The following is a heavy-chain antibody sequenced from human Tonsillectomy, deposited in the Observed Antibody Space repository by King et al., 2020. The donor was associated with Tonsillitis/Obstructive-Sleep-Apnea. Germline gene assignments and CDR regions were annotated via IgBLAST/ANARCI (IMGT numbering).Heavy chain of an antibody. CDR3: ARERDGKQQTAGLDV. CDR2: INPSDGFT. D-gene: IGHD6-13*01. V-gene: IGHV1-46*01. J-gene: IGHJ6*02. Sequence: VQLVQSGAEVKKPGASVKVSCETSGYTFTNYYIHWLRQAPGQGLEWMGIINPSDGFTNYAQKFQGRVTMTSDTSSSTLYMELSSLRSEDTGVYYCARERDGKQQTAGLDVWGQGTTVTVSS. CDR1: GYTFTNYY.